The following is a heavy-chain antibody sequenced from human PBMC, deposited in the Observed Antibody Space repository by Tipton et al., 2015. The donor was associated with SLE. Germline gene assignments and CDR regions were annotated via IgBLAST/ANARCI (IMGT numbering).Heavy chain of an antibody. J-gene: IGHJ4*02. V-gene: IGHV3-33*01. Sequence: SGFTFSSYGMHWVRQAPGKGLEWVAVIWYDGSNKYYADSVKGRFTISRDNSKNTLYLQMNSLRAEDTAVYYCATSYCGGDCYSGLDYWGQGTLVTVSS. D-gene: IGHD2-21*01. CDR1: GFTFSSYG. CDR2: IWYDGSNK. CDR3: ATSYCGGDCYSGLDY.